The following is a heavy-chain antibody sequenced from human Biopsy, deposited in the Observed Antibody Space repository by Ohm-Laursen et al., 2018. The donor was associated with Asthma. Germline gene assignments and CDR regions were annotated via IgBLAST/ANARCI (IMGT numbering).Heavy chain of an antibody. J-gene: IGHJ4*02. CDR1: GFTFHNYV. D-gene: IGHD6-6*01. CDR3: ARGKTWGRSYYFDY. CDR2: IFFDGSNK. V-gene: IGHV3-30-3*01. Sequence: SLRLSCSASGFTFHNYVMHWVRQAPGKGLEWVAGIFFDGSNKYYADSVKGRFTISRDNSKDTLYLQVNSLRGDDTAVYYCARGKTWGRSYYFDYWGQGSLVTVSS.